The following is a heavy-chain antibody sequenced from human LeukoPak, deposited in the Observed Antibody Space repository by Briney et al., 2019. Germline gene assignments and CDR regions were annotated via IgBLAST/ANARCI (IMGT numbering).Heavy chain of an antibody. CDR1: GYTFTTYG. Sequence: ALVKVSCKASGYTFTTYGLSWVRQAPGQGPEWLGWISTYDDNIKYAQSLQGRLTLTIDTSTSTAYMELRSLTSDDTAVYYCARETYSNILTGTDYWGPGTLVTVSS. V-gene: IGHV1-18*01. J-gene: IGHJ4*02. CDR3: ARETYSNILTGTDY. D-gene: IGHD3-9*01. CDR2: ISTYDDNI.